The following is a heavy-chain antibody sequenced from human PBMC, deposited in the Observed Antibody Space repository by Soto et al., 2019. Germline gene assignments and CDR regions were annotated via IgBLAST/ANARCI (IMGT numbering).Heavy chain of an antibody. CDR1: GGSISSYY. Sequence: SENLCLTCTVSGGSISSYYWSWIRQPPGKGLEWIGYIYYSGSTNYNPSLKSRVTISVDTSKNQFSLKLSSVTAADTAVYYCARVGVYCSSTSCYTKGYYYYYGMDVWGQGTTVT. CDR2: IYYSGST. D-gene: IGHD2-2*02. V-gene: IGHV4-59*01. J-gene: IGHJ6*02. CDR3: ARVGVYCSSTSCYTKGYYYYYGMDV.